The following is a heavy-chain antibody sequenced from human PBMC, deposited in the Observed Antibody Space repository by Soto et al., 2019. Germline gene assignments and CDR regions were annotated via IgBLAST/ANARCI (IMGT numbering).Heavy chain of an antibody. Sequence: PGGSLRLSCAASAFTFKNHWMHWVRQVPGKGPVWVSRINGDGSFTSYADAAKGRFTISRDNAKNSLYLQMNSLRAEDTAVYYCAKGFGFGESRGFYYYGMDVWGQGTTVTVSS. V-gene: IGHV3-74*01. CDR3: AKGFGFGESRGFYYYGMDV. J-gene: IGHJ6*02. D-gene: IGHD3-10*01. CDR1: AFTFKNHW. CDR2: INGDGSFT.